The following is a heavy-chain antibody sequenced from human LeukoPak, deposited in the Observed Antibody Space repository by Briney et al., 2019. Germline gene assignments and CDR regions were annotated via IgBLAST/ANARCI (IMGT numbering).Heavy chain of an antibody. J-gene: IGHJ3*02. CDR1: GFTFSSYA. CDR2: ISGSGGST. Sequence: GGSLRLSCAASGFTFSSYAMSWVRQAPGKGLEWVSDISGSGGSTYYADSVKGRFTISRDNAKNSLYLQMNSLRAEDTAVYYCARDLPSATDAFDIWGQGTMVTVSS. CDR3: ARDLPSATDAFDI. V-gene: IGHV3-23*01.